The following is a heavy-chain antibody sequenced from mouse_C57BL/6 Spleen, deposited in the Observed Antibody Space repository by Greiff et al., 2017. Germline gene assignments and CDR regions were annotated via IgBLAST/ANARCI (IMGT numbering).Heavy chain of an antibody. CDR1: GYTFTDYN. Sequence: EVQLQQSGPELVKPGASVKIPCKASGYTFTDYNMDWVKQSHGKSLEWIGDINPNNGGTIYNQKFKGKATLTVDKSSSTAYMELRSLTSEDTAVYYCARSGIYYFGSFSYFDYWGQGTTLTVSS. CDR3: ARSGIYYFGSFSYFDY. V-gene: IGHV1-18*01. J-gene: IGHJ2*01. CDR2: INPNNGGT. D-gene: IGHD1-1*01.